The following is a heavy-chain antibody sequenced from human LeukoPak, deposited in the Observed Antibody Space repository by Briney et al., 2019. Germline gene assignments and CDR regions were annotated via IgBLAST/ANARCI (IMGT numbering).Heavy chain of an antibody. J-gene: IGHJ6*02. CDR2: IYSGGST. CDR1: GFTVSSNY. CDR3: ARQYYYGSGSQYGMDV. V-gene: IGHV3-66*04. Sequence: GGSLRPSCAASGFTVSSNYMSWVRQAPGKGLERVSVIYSGGSTYYADSVKGRFTISRDNSKNTLYLQMNSLRAEDTAVYYCARQYYYGSGSQYGMDVWGQGTTVTVSS. D-gene: IGHD3-10*01.